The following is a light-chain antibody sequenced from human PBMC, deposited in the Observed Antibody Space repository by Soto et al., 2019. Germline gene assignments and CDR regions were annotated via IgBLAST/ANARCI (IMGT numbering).Light chain of an antibody. J-gene: IGKJ4*01. CDR3: QRYGGGGRSPLT. V-gene: IGKV3-20*01. CDR2: GAS. Sequence: EIVLTQSPGTLSLSPGERATLSCRASQSLSSYLAWYQQKPGQAPRLLLNGASSRTTGIPDRFSGSGSGTDFTLTISTVEPEDFAVYYCQRYGGGGRSPLTFGGGTKVEIK. CDR1: QSLSSY.